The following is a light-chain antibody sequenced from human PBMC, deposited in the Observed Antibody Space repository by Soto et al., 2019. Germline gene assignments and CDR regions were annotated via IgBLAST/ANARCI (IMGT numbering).Light chain of an antibody. CDR2: QDT. Sequence: SYELTQPPSVSVSPGQTASITCSGDKLGNKYVCWYQQKPGQSPLLVIFQDTKRSSGIPERFSASNAGNTATLTIRGPPPLDAADYYCQAWDSSTVVFGGRTKLTVL. J-gene: IGLJ3*02. V-gene: IGLV3-1*01. CDR1: KLGNKY. CDR3: QAWDSSTVV.